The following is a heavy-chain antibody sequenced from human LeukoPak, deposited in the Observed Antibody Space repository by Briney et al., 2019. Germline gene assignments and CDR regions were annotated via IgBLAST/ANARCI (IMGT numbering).Heavy chain of an antibody. Sequence: ASVKVSCKASGYTFTGYYMHWVRQAPGQGLEWMEWINPNSGGTNYAQKFQGRVTMTRDTSISTAYMELSRLRSDDTAVYYCARGFTYYYDSSGSDYWGQGTLVTVSS. CDR2: INPNSGGT. CDR3: ARGFTYYYDSSGSDY. CDR1: GYTFTGYY. J-gene: IGHJ4*02. D-gene: IGHD3-22*01. V-gene: IGHV1-2*02.